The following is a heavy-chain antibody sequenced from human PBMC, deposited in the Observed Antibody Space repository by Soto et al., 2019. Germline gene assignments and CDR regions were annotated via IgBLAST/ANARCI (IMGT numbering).Heavy chain of an antibody. D-gene: IGHD4-17*01. Sequence: SETLSLTCTVSGGSISSGDYYWSWIRQPPGKGLEWIGYIYYSGSTYYNPSLKSRVTIPVDTSKNQFSLKLSSVTAADTAVCYCARGHGYGDYLRYYYGMDVWGQGTTVTVS. V-gene: IGHV4-30-4*01. J-gene: IGHJ6*02. CDR1: GGSISSGDYY. CDR3: ARGHGYGDYLRYYYGMDV. CDR2: IYYSGST.